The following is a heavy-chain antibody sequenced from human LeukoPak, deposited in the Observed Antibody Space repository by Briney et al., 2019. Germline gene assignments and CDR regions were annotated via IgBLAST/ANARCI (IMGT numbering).Heavy chain of an antibody. D-gene: IGHD6-13*01. CDR1: GFTFSSHW. V-gene: IGHV3-7*01. Sequence: PGGSLRLSCAASGFTFSSHWMSWVRQAPGKGLEWVANIKQDGSEKYYVDSLKGRFTISRDNAKNSLYLQMNSLRAEDTAVYYCAKAGSSWYEYWGQGTLVTVSS. CDR2: IKQDGSEK. J-gene: IGHJ4*02. CDR3: AKAGSSWYEY.